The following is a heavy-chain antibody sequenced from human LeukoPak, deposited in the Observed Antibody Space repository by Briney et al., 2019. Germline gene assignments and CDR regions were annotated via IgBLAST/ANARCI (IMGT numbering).Heavy chain of an antibody. CDR3: ARETIYGSGSYYRGAFDI. Sequence: SETLSLTCTVSGGSISSSNWWSWVRQPPGKGLEWIGEIYHSGSTNYNPSLKSRVTISVDKSKNQFSLKLSSVTAADTAVYYCARETIYGSGSYYRGAFDIWGQWTMVTVSS. CDR1: GGSISSSNW. CDR2: IYHSGST. V-gene: IGHV4-4*02. J-gene: IGHJ3*02. D-gene: IGHD3-10*01.